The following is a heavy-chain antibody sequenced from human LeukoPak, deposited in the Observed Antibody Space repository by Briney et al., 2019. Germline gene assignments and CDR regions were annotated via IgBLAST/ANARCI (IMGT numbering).Heavy chain of an antibody. D-gene: IGHD3-10*01. Sequence: SETLSLTCTVSGGSISSYYWSWIRQPPGKGLEWIGYIYYRGSTNYNPSLKRRVTISVDTSKNQFSLKLSSVTAADTAVDYWARHVVLLWFGGFYYFDYWGQGTLVTVSS. V-gene: IGHV4-59*01. CDR1: GGSISSYY. CDR3: ARHVVLLWFGGFYYFDY. CDR2: IYYRGST. J-gene: IGHJ4*02.